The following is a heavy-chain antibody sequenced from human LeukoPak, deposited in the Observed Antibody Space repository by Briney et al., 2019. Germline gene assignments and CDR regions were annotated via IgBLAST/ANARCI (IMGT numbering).Heavy chain of an antibody. D-gene: IGHD2-15*01. CDR2: IKNKDEGEKT. Sequence: GGSLRLSCAVSGFSFTNVWMNWVRQAPGKGLEWVGRIKNKDEGEKTDYAAPVKGRFTISRDDSKATLFLQMNSLKMEDTAIYYCTTRSPARYCSDGACYSSADYWGQGTLVTVSS. J-gene: IGHJ4*02. V-gene: IGHV3-15*07. CDR1: GFSFTNVW. CDR3: TTRSPARYCSDGACYSSADY.